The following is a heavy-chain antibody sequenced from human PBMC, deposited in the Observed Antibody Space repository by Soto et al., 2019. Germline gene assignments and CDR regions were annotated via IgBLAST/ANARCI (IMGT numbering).Heavy chain of an antibody. D-gene: IGHD2-8*01. V-gene: IGHV4-4*02. Sequence: KPSETLSLTCAVSDGSLSSSSWWSWVRQPPGKTLEWLGEIFYSGSTKYNPSLNSRVTISADQSKNDFSLRLSSVTAADTAVYYCVHHGGVPYYHDFWGQGMLVTVSS. CDR2: IFYSGST. CDR3: VHHGGVPYYHDF. CDR1: DGSLSSSSW. J-gene: IGHJ4*02.